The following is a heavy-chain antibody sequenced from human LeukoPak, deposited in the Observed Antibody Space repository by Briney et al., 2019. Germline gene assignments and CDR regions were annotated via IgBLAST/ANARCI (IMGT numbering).Heavy chain of an antibody. Sequence: ASVKVSCKASGYTFTSYGISWVRQAPGQGLEWMGLICAYNGNTNYAQKLQGRVTMTTDTSTSTAYMELRSLRSDDTAVYYCARDRYSSSTSCPTDYFDYWGQGTLVTVSS. D-gene: IGHD2-2*01. J-gene: IGHJ4*02. V-gene: IGHV1-18*01. CDR2: ICAYNGNT. CDR1: GYTFTSYG. CDR3: ARDRYSSSTSCPTDYFDY.